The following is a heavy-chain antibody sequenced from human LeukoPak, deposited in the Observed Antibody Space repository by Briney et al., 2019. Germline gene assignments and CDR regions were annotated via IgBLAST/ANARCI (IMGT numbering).Heavy chain of an antibody. J-gene: IGHJ6*01. CDR3: TTNRPGGWFGELAV. D-gene: IGHD3-10*01. Sequence: GGSLRLSCVASGVTLSNYAMSWVRQAPGKGLEWVGRIKRKTDGGTSDYAAPVKGRFTISRDDSKNTLFLQMNSLKIDDTAVYHCTTNRPGGWFGELAVWGQGTTVTVSS. CDR2: IKRKTDGGTS. CDR1: GVTLSNYA. V-gene: IGHV3-15*01.